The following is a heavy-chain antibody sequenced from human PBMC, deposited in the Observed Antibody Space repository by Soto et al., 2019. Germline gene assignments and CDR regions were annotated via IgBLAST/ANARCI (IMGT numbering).Heavy chain of an antibody. Sequence: SETMCLTCTVSGCSISSAAYYWSWINPHPGKGLEWIGYISHSGSTYYTPSLKSRVIISADTSKNQFSLNLTSVTAADTAVYYCAREYTYGSNFFDCWGQGALVTVSS. J-gene: IGHJ4*02. CDR3: AREYTYGSNFFDC. V-gene: IGHV4-31*03. D-gene: IGHD5-18*01. CDR1: GCSISSAAYY. CDR2: ISHSGST.